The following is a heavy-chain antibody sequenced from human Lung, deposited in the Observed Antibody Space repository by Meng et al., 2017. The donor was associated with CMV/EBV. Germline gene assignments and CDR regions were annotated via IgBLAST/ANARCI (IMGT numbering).Heavy chain of an antibody. CDR1: GGFISSSSW. CDR2: IHHSGRT. D-gene: IGHD2-2*01. CDR3: AREYCSATSCYLVASGGMDV. Sequence: SETLSLXXAVSGGFISSSSWWSWVRQPPGKGLEWIGEIHHSGRTKYNPSFKSRVIISVDKSKNQFTLNLSSVTAADTAVYFCAREYCSATSCYLVASGGMDVWGQRPTVTVSS. J-gene: IGHJ6*02. V-gene: IGHV4-4*02.